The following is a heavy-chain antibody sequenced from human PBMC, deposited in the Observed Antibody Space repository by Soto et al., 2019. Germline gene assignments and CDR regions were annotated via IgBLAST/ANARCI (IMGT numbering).Heavy chain of an antibody. CDR2: IIPIFGTA. CDR3: ARDCSGGSCYVYYYYGMDV. Sequence: QVQLVQSGAEVKKPGSSVKVSCKASGGTFSSYAISWVRQAPGQGLEWMGGIIPIFGTANYAQKFRGRVTITADESTSTAYMELSSLRSEDTAVYYCARDCSGGSCYVYYYYGMDVWGQGTTVTVSS. J-gene: IGHJ6*02. CDR1: GGTFSSYA. D-gene: IGHD2-15*01. V-gene: IGHV1-69*01.